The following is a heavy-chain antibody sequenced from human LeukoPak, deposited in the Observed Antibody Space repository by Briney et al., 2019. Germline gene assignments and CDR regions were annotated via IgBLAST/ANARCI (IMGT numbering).Heavy chain of an antibody. CDR3: ATNFWSGYWDAFDT. J-gene: IGHJ3*02. Sequence: GESLKISCKGSGYSFTAYWITWVRQMPGKGLEWMGRIDPSDSYTDYSPSFQGHVTISADKSISTAYLQWSSLKASDTAMYYCATNFWSGYWDAFDTWGQGTMVIVSS. CDR2: IDPSDSYT. V-gene: IGHV5-10-1*01. CDR1: GYSFTAYW. D-gene: IGHD3-3*01.